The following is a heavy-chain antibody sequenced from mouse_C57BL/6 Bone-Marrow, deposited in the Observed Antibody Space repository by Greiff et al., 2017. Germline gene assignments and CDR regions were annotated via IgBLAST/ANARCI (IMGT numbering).Heavy chain of an antibody. CDR2: IYPGSGGT. V-gene: IGHV1-55*01. CDR3: ARPYYSNYWYFDV. D-gene: IGHD2-5*01. CDR1: GYTFTSYW. J-gene: IGHJ1*03. Sequence: QVQLQQPGAELVKPGASVKMSCKASGYTFTSYWITWVKQRPGQGLEWIGDIYPGSGGTNYNEKFKSKATLTVDTSSSTASMQLISLTSEDSAVYYCARPYYSNYWYFDVWGTGTTVTVSS.